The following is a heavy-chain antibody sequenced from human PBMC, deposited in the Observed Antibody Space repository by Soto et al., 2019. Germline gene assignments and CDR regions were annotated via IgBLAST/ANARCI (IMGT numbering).Heavy chain of an antibody. CDR2: IDWDGDE. CDR3: TRVQWVVNKGYYYGMDV. J-gene: IGHJ6*02. Sequence: SGPTLVNPTPTLTLTCTVSGFSLSTSGMCVSWVRQPPGKALEWLALIDWDGDEYYDTSLKTRVTISKDTSKNQVVLTLTNVDPVDTATYYCTRVQWVVNKGYYYGMDVWGQGTTVTVSS. V-gene: IGHV2-70*20. D-gene: IGHD6-19*01. CDR1: GFSLSTSGMC.